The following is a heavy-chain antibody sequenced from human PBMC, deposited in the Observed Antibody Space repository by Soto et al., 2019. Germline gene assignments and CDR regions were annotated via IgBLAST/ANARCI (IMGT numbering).Heavy chain of an antibody. Sequence: ASVKVSCKASGGTFSSYTISWVRQAPGQGLEWMGWINPNSGATNYAQKLQGRVTMTRDTSISTAYMELSRLRSDDTALYYCARAVVTTTPNFDYWGQGTLVTVSS. V-gene: IGHV1-2*02. D-gene: IGHD5-12*01. CDR1: GGTFSSYT. CDR3: ARAVVTTTPNFDY. J-gene: IGHJ4*02. CDR2: INPNSGAT.